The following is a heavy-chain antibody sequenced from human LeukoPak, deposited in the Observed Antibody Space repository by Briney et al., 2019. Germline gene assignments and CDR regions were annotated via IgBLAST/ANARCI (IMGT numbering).Heavy chain of an antibody. D-gene: IGHD6-13*01. CDR2: IYYSGST. J-gene: IGHJ4*02. Sequence: SETLSLTCAASGGPVSGYYWSWLRQPPGKGLEWIGYIYYSGSTNYNPSLNSRVTLSVDTPKNQFSLNLVSVTAADTAVYFCARLRTAAAGFDYWGQGTLVTVSS. CDR3: ARLRTAAAGFDY. CDR1: GGPVSGYY. V-gene: IGHV4-59*02.